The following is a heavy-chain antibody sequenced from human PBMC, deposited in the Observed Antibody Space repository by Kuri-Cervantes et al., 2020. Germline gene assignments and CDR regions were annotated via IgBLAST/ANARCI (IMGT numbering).Heavy chain of an antibody. Sequence: GGSLRPSCAASGFTFSNAWTSWLRQAAGKGLEWVCFIRSKKYGDITEYAASVKGRFTISRDDSKSIAYLQMNSLTTEDTAVYYCSTSDHRYCSGSNCQLNYWGQGTLVTVSS. J-gene: IGHJ4*02. V-gene: IGHV3-49*03. D-gene: IGHD2-2*01. CDR2: IRSKKYGDIT. CDR1: GFTFSNAW. CDR3: STSDHRYCSGSNCQLNY.